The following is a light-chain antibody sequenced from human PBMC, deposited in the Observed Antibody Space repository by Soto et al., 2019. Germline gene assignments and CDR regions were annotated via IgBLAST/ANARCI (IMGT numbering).Light chain of an antibody. J-gene: IGKJ2*01. CDR3: QQYNSYPYT. Sequence: DIQMTQSPSTLSASVGDRVTSTCRASQSISSWLAWYQQKPGKAPKLLIYDASSLESGVPSRFSGSGSETEFTLTISSLQPDAFATYYCQQYNSYPYTFGQGTKLEIK. CDR2: DAS. CDR1: QSISSW. V-gene: IGKV1-5*01.